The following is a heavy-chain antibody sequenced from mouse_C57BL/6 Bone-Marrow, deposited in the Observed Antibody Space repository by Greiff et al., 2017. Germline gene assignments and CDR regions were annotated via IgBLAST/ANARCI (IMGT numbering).Heavy chain of an antibody. V-gene: IGHV1-64*01. CDR2: IHPNSGST. CDR1: GYTFTSYW. Sequence: VQLQQPGAELVKPGASVTLSCKASGYTFTSYWMHWVKQRPGQGLEWIGMIHPNSGSTNYNEKFKSKATLTVDKSSSTAYMQLSSLTSEDSAVYYCARSRYYYAMDYWGQGTSVTVSS. CDR3: ARSRYYYAMDY. J-gene: IGHJ4*01.